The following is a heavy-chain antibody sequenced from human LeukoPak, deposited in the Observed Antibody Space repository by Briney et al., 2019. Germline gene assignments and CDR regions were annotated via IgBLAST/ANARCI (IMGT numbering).Heavy chain of an antibody. D-gene: IGHD3-22*01. V-gene: IGHV3-30*04. CDR3: AREGRYDSSGYYFEY. CDR2: ISYDGNNQ. J-gene: IGHJ4*02. CDR1: GFTFSSYA. Sequence: GGSLRLSCAASGFTFSSYAMHWVRQAPGKALEWVAVISYDGNNQYYADSVKGRFTISRDNSKNTLYLQMNSLRAEDTAVYYCAREGRYDSSGYYFEYWGQGILVTVSS.